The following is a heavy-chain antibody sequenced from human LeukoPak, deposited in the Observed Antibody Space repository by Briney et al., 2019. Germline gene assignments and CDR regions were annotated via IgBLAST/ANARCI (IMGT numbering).Heavy chain of an antibody. V-gene: IGHV4-59*01. CDR3: ARAEPKYRKAQGPGVDH. CDR2: IYYSGST. Sequence: SETLSLTCTASGGSINTYYWSWIRQPPGKGLEWIGYIYYSGSTKYYPSPMSRVTISVDTYKNHFSLQQIYVLAADAAADYCARAEPKYRKAQGPGVDHWGQGTLVTVSS. J-gene: IGHJ5*02. D-gene: IGHD1-14*01. CDR1: GGSINTYY.